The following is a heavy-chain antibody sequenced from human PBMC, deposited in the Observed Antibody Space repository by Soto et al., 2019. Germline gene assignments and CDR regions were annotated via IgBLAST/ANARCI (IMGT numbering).Heavy chain of an antibody. J-gene: IGHJ4*02. CDR2: IYYSGST. Sequence: PSETLSLTCTVSGGSISSGDYYWSWIRQPPGKGLEWIGYIYYSGSTYYNPSLKSRVTISVDTSKNQFSLKLSSVTAADTAVYYCARAAHCCGDCYHDNFYYWGQGTLLTISS. CDR1: GGSISSGDYY. CDR3: ARAAHCCGDCYHDNFYY. V-gene: IGHV4-30-4*01. D-gene: IGHD2-21*01.